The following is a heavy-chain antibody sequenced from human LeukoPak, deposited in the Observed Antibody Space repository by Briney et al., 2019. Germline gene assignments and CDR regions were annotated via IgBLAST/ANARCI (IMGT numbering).Heavy chain of an antibody. CDR1: GYTLTEFS. CDR2: FDPEDGET. V-gene: IGHV1-24*01. J-gene: IGHJ4*02. CDR3: ATGTSSGSYAY. Sequence: ASVKVSCKISGYTLTEFSMHWVRQSPGTGLEWMGGFDPEDGETVYAQKFQGRVTMTEDTSTDTAYMALSSLRSDDTAVYYCATGTSSGSYAYWGPGTLVTVSS. D-gene: IGHD1-26*01.